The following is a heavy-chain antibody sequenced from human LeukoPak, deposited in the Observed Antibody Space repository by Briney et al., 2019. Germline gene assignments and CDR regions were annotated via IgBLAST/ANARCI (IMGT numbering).Heavy chain of an antibody. V-gene: IGHV4-39*01. CDR1: GGSISSSSYH. D-gene: IGHD2-21*02. Sequence: KASETLSLTCTVSGGSISSSSYHSGWIRQPPGKGLEWIGSIYYSGSTYYNPSLKSRVTISVDTSKNQFSLKLSSVTAADPAVYYCARHFSQKHIVVVTAIGWYFDLWGRGTLVTVSS. CDR3: ARHFSQKHIVVVTAIGWYFDL. CDR2: IYYSGST. J-gene: IGHJ2*01.